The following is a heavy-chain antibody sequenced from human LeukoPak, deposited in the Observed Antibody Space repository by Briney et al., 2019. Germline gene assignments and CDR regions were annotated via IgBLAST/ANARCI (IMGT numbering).Heavy chain of an antibody. Sequence: ASVKVSCKASGYTFTSYGISWVRQAPGQGLEWMGWISAYNGNTNYAQKLQGRVTMTTDTSTSTAYMELRSLRSDDTAVYYCARVTNPIVVVPAAMGDYYYYYYMDVWGKGTTVTISS. CDR1: GYTFTSYG. CDR2: ISAYNGNT. CDR3: ARVTNPIVVVPAAMGDYYYYYYMDV. J-gene: IGHJ6*03. D-gene: IGHD2-2*01. V-gene: IGHV1-18*01.